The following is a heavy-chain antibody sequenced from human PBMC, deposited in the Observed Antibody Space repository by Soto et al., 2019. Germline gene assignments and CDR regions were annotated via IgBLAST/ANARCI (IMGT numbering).Heavy chain of an antibody. CDR3: AREVVVVVAAKRHYYMDV. CDR1: GGSISTSRSY. V-gene: IGHV4-39*07. CDR2: IFYSGST. Sequence: SETLSLTCNVSGGSISTSRSYWAWIRQPPGKGLEWLANIFYSGSTYYNPSLASRVTVSVDTSKNQFSLKLSSVTAADTAVYYCAREVVVVVAAKRHYYMDVWGKGTTVTVSS. D-gene: IGHD2-15*01. J-gene: IGHJ6*03.